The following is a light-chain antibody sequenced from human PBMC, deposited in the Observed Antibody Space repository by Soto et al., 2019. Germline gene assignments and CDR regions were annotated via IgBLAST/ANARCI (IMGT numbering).Light chain of an antibody. CDR2: GAS. J-gene: IGKJ4*01. Sequence: EIVLTQSPGTLTLSPGERATLSCRASQSVSSSYLAWYQQKPGQAPRLLIYGASSRATGIPDRFSGSGSGTDFTLTISRLEPEDFAVYYCQQYDSSSARFGGGTKVEIK. CDR1: QSVSSSY. V-gene: IGKV3-20*01. CDR3: QQYDSSSAR.